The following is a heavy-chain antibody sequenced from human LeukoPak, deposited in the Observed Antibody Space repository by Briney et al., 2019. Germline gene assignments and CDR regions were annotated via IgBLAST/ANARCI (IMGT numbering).Heavy chain of an antibody. V-gene: IGHV3-48*04. D-gene: IGHD3-9*01. CDR1: GFTFSDYS. J-gene: IGHJ6*02. CDR2: IGIDSGNT. Sequence: GGSLRLSCAASGFTFSDYSMNWVRQAPGKGLEWISYIGIDSGNTNYADSVKGRFTISRDNAKNSLYLQMNSLRAEDTAVYYCARDGRDYDILTGYYSYGKDVWGQGTTVTVSS. CDR3: ARDGRDYDILTGYYSYGKDV.